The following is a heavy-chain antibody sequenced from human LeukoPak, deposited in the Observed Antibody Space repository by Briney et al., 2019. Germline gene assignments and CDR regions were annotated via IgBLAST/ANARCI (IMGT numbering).Heavy chain of an antibody. CDR3: AKFLPTHIVVANYYFDY. V-gene: IGHV3-23*01. CDR2: ISGSGGST. D-gene: IGHD2-21*01. CDR1: GFTFSSYA. Sequence: GGSLRLSCAASGFTFSSYAMSWVRQAPGKGLEWVSAISGSGGSTYYADSVKGRFTISRDNSKNTPYLQMNSLRAEDTAVYYCAKFLPTHIVVANYYFDYWGQGTLVTVSS. J-gene: IGHJ4*02.